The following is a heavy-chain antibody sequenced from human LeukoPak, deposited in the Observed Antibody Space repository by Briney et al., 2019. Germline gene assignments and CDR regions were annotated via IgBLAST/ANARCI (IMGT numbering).Heavy chain of an antibody. Sequence: GGSLRLSCAASGFTFSDSWMNWVRQAPGKGLDWVANMNQDGSAKGYVDSVKGRFTISRDNARNSLYLQMSSLRPEDTAVYYCATYTHWVAGDVWGQGTTVTVSS. J-gene: IGHJ6*02. CDR1: GFTFSDSW. CDR3: ATYTHWVAGDV. D-gene: IGHD3-16*01. V-gene: IGHV3-7*01. CDR2: MNQDGSAK.